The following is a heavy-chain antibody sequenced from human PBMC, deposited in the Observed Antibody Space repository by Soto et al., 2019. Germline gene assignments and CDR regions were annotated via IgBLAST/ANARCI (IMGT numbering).Heavy chain of an antibody. CDR3: ERTSTNYCYYYMDV. J-gene: IGHJ6*03. V-gene: IGHV4-59*08. D-gene: IGHD1-1*01. Sequence: PSETLSLTCTVSGGSISSYYWIWIRQPPVRGLEFIGYSYYSFSTDYNPSVKSRFTISLYGSKNQVSLKLISVTAADTAVYYCERTSTNYCYYYMDVWGKGTTVTVSS. CDR2: SYYSFST. CDR1: GGSISSYY.